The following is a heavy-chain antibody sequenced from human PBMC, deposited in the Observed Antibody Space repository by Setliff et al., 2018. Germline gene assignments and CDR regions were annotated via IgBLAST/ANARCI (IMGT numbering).Heavy chain of an antibody. CDR2: INHSGST. J-gene: IGHJ4*02. V-gene: IGHV4-39*07. CDR1: GGSISANSHY. Sequence: SETLSLTCTVSGGSISANSHYWGWIRQPPGKGLEWIGEINHSGSTNYNPSLKSRVTISVDTSKNQFSLKLSSVTAADTALYYCTVYNTGSSKDHYWGQGTPVTVSS. D-gene: IGHD2-8*02. CDR3: TVYNTGSSKDHY.